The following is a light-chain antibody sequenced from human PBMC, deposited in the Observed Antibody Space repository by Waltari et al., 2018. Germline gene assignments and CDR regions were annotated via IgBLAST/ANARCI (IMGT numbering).Light chain of an antibody. Sequence: DILMTQSPSSLSASVGDRVTITCRASRSISNCLNWYQQKPGKAPNLLIYAASSLETGVPSRFSGSGSGTDFTLTISSLQPDDFGTYYCQQSYNTPPVTFGPGTKVEIK. CDR2: AAS. J-gene: IGKJ1*01. CDR1: RSISNC. V-gene: IGKV1-39*01. CDR3: QQSYNTPPVT.